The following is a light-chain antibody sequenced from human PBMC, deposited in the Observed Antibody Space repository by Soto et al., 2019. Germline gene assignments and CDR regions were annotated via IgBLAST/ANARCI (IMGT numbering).Light chain of an antibody. Sequence: QSVLTQPPSVSGAPGQRVTISWTGSSSNIGAGYDVHWYQQLPGTAPKLLIYGNSNRPSGVPDRFSGSKSGTSASLAITGLQAEDEADYYCQSYDSSLSGWVFGGGTNLTVL. CDR1: SSNIGAGYD. CDR2: GNS. CDR3: QSYDSSLSGWV. V-gene: IGLV1-40*01. J-gene: IGLJ3*02.